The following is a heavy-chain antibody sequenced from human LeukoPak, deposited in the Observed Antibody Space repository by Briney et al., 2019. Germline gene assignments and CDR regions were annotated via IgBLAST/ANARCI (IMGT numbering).Heavy chain of an antibody. V-gene: IGHV4-39*01. CDR1: GGSIRSTSHY. D-gene: IGHD2-21*01. J-gene: IGHJ3*02. CDR3: ARQYCGGDCYRPDAFDI. Sequence: SETLSLTCTVSGGSIRSTSHYWSWIRQPPGKGLEWIGNLYYSGSTYYNPSLRSRVTISVDTSKNQFSLKLSSVTAADTAVYYCARQYCGGDCYRPDAFDIWGQGTMVTVSS. CDR2: LYYSGST.